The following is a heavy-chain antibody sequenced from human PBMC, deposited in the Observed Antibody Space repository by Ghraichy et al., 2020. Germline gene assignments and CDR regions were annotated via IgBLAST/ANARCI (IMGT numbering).Heavy chain of an antibody. D-gene: IGHD3-10*01. CDR1: VYTFTSYG. V-gene: IGHV1-18*01. CDR3: ARGPYGSGSYYNV. CDR2: ISAYNGNT. J-gene: IGHJ4*02. Sequence: ASVKVSCKASVYTFTSYGISWVRQSPGQGLEWMGWISAYNGNTNYAQKLQGRVTMTTDTSTSTAYMELRSLRSDEPAGYNCARGPYGSGSYYNVWGQGTLVTVSS.